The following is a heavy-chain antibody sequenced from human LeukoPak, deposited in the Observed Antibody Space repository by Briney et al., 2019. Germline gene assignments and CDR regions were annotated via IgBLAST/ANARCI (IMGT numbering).Heavy chain of an antibody. Sequence: PSETLSLTCTVSGGSISSYNWSWIRQPPGKGLEWIGYIYYSGSTNYNPSLKSRVTISVDTSKNQFSLKLSSVTAADTAVYYCARARSGGTLFDYWGQGTLVTVSS. D-gene: IGHD2-15*01. CDR3: ARARSGGTLFDY. J-gene: IGHJ4*02. CDR2: IYYSGST. V-gene: IGHV4-59*01. CDR1: GGSISSYN.